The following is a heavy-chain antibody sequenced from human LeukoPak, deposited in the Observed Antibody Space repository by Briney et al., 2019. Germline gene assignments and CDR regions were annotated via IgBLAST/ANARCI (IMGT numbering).Heavy chain of an antibody. CDR2: INHSGST. D-gene: IGHD2-21*01. CDR3: ARHRPLWRHYYYYMDV. J-gene: IGHJ6*03. CDR1: GGSISSSSYY. V-gene: IGHV4-39*01. Sequence: ASETLSLTCTVSGGSISSSSYYWGWIRQPPGKGLEWIGEINHSGSTNYNPSLKSRVTISVDTSKNQFSLKLSSVTAADTAVYYCARHRPLWRHYYYYMDVWGKGTTVTISS.